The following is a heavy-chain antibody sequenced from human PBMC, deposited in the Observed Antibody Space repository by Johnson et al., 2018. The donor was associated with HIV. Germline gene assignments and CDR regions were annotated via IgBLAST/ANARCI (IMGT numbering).Heavy chain of an antibody. CDR1: GFTFSSYG. D-gene: IGHD3-16*01. Sequence: EVQLVESGGGLVQPGGSLRLSCAASGFTFSSYGMHWVRQAPGKGLEWVSGISGSNASTYYADSVKGRFTISRDNSKNTLYLQMNSLRADDTAVYYCTTVRGAFDIWGQGTMVTVSS. CDR2: ISGSNAST. J-gene: IGHJ3*02. V-gene: IGHV3-23*04. CDR3: TTVRGAFDI.